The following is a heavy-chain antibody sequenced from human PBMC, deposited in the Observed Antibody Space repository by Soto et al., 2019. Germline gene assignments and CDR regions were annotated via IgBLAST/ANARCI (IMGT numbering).Heavy chain of an antibody. CDR3: AREAYCSGGSCYSGFFVY. CDR1: GGTFSSYT. Sequence: QVQLVQSGAEVKKPGSSVKVSCKASGGTFSSYTISWVRQAPGQGLEWMGRIIPILGIANYAQKFQGRVTITADKSTCTADMELSSLRSEDTAVYYCAREAYCSGGSCYSGFFVYWGQGSLATVSS. CDR2: IIPILGIA. J-gene: IGHJ4*02. V-gene: IGHV1-69*08. D-gene: IGHD2-15*01.